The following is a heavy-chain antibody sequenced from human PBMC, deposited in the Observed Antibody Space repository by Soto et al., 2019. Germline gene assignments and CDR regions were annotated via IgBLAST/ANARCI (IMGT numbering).Heavy chain of an antibody. CDR2: ISAYNGNT. D-gene: IGHD6-6*01. CDR3: AREPQQLVMVGWFDP. V-gene: IGHV1-18*04. CDR1: GYTFTSYG. Sequence: QVQLVQSGAEVKKPGASVKVSCKASGYTFTSYGISWVRQAPGQGLEWMGWISAYNGNTNYAQKLQGRVTMTPDTSTSTAYMELRSLRSDDTAVYYCAREPQQLVMVGWFDPWGQGTLVTVSS. J-gene: IGHJ5*02.